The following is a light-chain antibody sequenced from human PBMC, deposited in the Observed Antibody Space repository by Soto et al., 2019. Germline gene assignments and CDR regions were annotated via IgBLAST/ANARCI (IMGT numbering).Light chain of an antibody. Sequence: DIVMTQSPLSLPVTPGEPASISCRSSQSLLHTNGFDYLDWYLQKPGQSPQLLIYLGSHRASGVTDRFSGSGSGTDFTLKISRLEAEDVGVYYCMQALQTPPTFGQGTKVEIK. CDR1: QSLLHTNGFDY. CDR2: LGS. V-gene: IGKV2-28*01. CDR3: MQALQTPPT. J-gene: IGKJ1*01.